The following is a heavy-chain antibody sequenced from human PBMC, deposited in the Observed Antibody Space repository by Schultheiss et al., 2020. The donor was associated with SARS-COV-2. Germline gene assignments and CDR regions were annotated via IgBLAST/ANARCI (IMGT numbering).Heavy chain of an antibody. J-gene: IGHJ4*02. CDR1: GGSISSYY. D-gene: IGHD3-22*01. CDR3: ARDSYYDRTFDY. CDR2: IYTSGST. V-gene: IGHV4-4*07. Sequence: ESLKISCTVSGGSISSYYWSWIRQPAGKGLEWIGRIYTSGSTNYNPSLKSRVTMSVDTSKNQFSLKLSSVTAADTAVYYCARDSYYDRTFDYWGQGTLVTVSS.